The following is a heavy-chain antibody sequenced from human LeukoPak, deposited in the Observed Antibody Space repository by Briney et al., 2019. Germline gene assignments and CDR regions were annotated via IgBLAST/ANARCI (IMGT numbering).Heavy chain of an antibody. J-gene: IGHJ4*02. V-gene: IGHV1-2*02. Sequence: ASVKVSCKASGYTFTSYDINWVRQATGQGLEWMGWINPNSGGTNYAQKFQGRVTMTRDTSISTAYMELSRLRSDDTAVYYCARQSDTSFDYWGQGTLVTVSS. CDR3: ARQSDTSFDY. CDR2: INPNSGGT. D-gene: IGHD2-2*02. CDR1: GYTFTSYD.